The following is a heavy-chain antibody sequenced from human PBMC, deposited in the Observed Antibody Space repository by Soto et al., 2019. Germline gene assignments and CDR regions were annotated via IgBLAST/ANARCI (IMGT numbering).Heavy chain of an antibody. J-gene: IGHJ6*02. CDR3: AKEKYSYGYSPYYYGMDV. Sequence: PGGSLRLSCAASGFTFSGYAMSWVRQAPGKGLEWVSAISGSGGSTYYADSVKGRFTISRDNSKNTLYLQMNSLRAEDTAVYYCAKEKYSYGYSPYYYGMDVWGQGTTVTVSS. V-gene: IGHV3-23*01. D-gene: IGHD5-18*01. CDR2: ISGSGGST. CDR1: GFTFSGYA.